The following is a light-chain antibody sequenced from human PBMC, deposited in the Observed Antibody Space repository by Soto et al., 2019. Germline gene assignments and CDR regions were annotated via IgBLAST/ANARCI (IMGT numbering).Light chain of an antibody. CDR3: LQAGAFPLT. CDR2: DAS. Sequence: DIQLTQSPSFLSASVEDRVTISCRASYDISSSLAWYQQEPGKPPKLLIHDASNLQSGVPSRFSGSGSGTDFTLTISSLQPEDSATYYCLQAGAFPLTLGQGTNVEIK. J-gene: IGKJ1*01. CDR1: YDISSS. V-gene: IGKV1-9*01.